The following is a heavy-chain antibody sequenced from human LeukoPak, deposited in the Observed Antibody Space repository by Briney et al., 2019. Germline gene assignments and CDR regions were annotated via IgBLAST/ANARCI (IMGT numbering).Heavy chain of an antibody. D-gene: IGHD5-18*01. CDR3: ARGLILGYGYGYYFAY. Sequence: SVKVSCKASGGTFSSYAISWVRQAPGQGLEWMGRIIPIFGTANYAQKFQGGVTITTDESTSTAYMELSSVRSKDTAVYYCARGLILGYGYGYYFAYWGEGTLVTVSS. CDR2: IIPIFGTA. V-gene: IGHV1-69*05. CDR1: GGTFSSYA. J-gene: IGHJ4*02.